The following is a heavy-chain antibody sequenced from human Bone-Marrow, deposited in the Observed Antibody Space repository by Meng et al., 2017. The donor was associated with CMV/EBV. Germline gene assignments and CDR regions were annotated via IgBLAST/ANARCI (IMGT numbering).Heavy chain of an antibody. Sequence: GESLKISCRGSGYSFSTFWIAWVRQMPGKGLEWMGIIYPGDSDTRYSPSFQGQVTISADKSISTAYLQWSSLKASDTAMYYCARSGIISPSDYWGQGTLVTVSS. D-gene: IGHD3-16*01. CDR1: GYSFSTFW. J-gene: IGHJ4*02. V-gene: IGHV5-51*01. CDR2: IYPGDSDT. CDR3: ARSGIISPSDY.